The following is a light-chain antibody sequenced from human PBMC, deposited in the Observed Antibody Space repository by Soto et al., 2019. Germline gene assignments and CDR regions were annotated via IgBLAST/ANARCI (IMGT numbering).Light chain of an antibody. CDR1: QSISTE. J-gene: IGKJ2*01. CDR3: QQGHNWPLT. V-gene: IGKV3-15*01. Sequence: EIAMKQSPATLSVSPGELATLSCRASQSISTELAWYQQIPGQPPRLLIYSASTRATGVPARFTGSGSGSEFTLTISGLQYEDFAIYYCQQGHNWPLTFGQGTRLEI. CDR2: SAS.